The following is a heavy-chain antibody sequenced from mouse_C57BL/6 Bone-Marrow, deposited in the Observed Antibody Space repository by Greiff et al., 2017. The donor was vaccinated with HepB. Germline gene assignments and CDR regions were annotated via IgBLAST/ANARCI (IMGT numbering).Heavy chain of an antibody. CDR3: TRDQLNYGSRDWYFDV. V-gene: IGHV5-9-1*02. Sequence: EVNVVESGEGLVKPGGSLKLSCAASGFTFSSYAMSWVRQTPEKRLEWVAYISSGGDYIYYADTVKGRFTISRDNARNTLYLQMSSLKSEDTAMYYCTRDQLNYGSRDWYFDVWGTGTTVTVSS. D-gene: IGHD1-1*01. CDR1: GFTFSSYA. CDR2: ISSGGDYI. J-gene: IGHJ1*03.